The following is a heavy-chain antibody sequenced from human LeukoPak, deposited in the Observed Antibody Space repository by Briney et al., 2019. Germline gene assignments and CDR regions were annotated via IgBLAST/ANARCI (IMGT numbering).Heavy chain of an antibody. CDR1: GFTFSSYW. CDR2: IKQDGSEK. CDR3: ARSDCSSTSCYYASDY. J-gene: IGHJ4*02. V-gene: IGHV3-7*01. Sequence: PGGSLRLSCAASGFTFSSYWMSWVRQAPGKGLEWVANIKQDGSEKYYVDSVKGRFTISRDNAKNSLYLQMNSLRAEDTAVYYCARSDCSSTSCYYASDYWGQGTLVIVSS. D-gene: IGHD2-2*01.